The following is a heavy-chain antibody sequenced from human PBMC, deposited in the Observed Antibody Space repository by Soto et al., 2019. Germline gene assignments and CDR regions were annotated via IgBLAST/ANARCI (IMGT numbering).Heavy chain of an antibody. D-gene: IGHD3-3*01. J-gene: IGHJ4*02. CDR1: GGSISSSSYY. CDR3: ARLYYDFWGGYYRDFYY. V-gene: IGHV4-39*01. Sequence: PSETLPLPCTVSGGSISSSSYYWGWIRQPPGKGLEWIGSIYYSGSTYYNPSLKSRVTISVDTSKNQFSLKLSSVTAADTAVYYCARLYYDFWGGYYRDFYYWGQGTLVTVSS. CDR2: IYYSGST.